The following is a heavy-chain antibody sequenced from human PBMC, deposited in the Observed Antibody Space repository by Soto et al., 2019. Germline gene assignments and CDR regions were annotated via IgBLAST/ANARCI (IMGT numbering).Heavy chain of an antibody. CDR3: AAGDYSGSGTYYNGWFDS. J-gene: IGHJ5*01. Sequence: SETLSLTCTVSGGSVSSSIYYWGWIRQPPRKGLEWIGSIYYSGSTYYNPSLKSRVTISLDTSKNQFSLRLNSVTAADAALYYCAAGDYSGSGTYYNGWFDSWGQGTLVTVSS. CDR2: IYYSGST. D-gene: IGHD3-10*01. V-gene: IGHV4-39*01. CDR1: GGSVSSSIYY.